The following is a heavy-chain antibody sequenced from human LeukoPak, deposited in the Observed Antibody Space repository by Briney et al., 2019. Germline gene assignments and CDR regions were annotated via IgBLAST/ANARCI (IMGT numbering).Heavy chain of an antibody. D-gene: IGHD4-17*01. Sequence: LETLSLTCAVFGGSFSGYFWSWIRQPPGKGLEWIGEINHSGSTNYNPSLKSRVTISMDTSKNQFFLKLSSVTAADTAVYYCARGSMTTVTPLGYWGPGTLVIVSS. J-gene: IGHJ4*02. CDR3: ARGSMTTVTPLGY. CDR1: GGSFSGYF. V-gene: IGHV4-34*01. CDR2: INHSGST.